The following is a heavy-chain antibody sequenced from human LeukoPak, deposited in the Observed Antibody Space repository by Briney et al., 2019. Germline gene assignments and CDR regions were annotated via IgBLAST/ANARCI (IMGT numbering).Heavy chain of an antibody. D-gene: IGHD6-19*01. CDR3: ARASIAVLSD. CDR2: IYYSGST. V-gene: IGHV4-59*12. Sequence: PSETLSLTCTVSGGSISSYYWSWIRQPPGKGLEWIGYIYYSGSTNYNPSLKSRVTISVDTSKNQFSLKLSSVTAADTAVYYCARASIAVLSDWGQGTLVTVSS. J-gene: IGHJ4*02. CDR1: GGSISSYY.